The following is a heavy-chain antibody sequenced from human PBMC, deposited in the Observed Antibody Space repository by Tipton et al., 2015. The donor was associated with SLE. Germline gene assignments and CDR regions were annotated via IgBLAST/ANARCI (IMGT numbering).Heavy chain of an antibody. J-gene: IGHJ4*02. Sequence: TLSLTCTVSGASISSYSWSWIRQPPGKGLEWIGYIYYSGSTYYNPSLKSQVTISVDTSKNQFSLKLSSVTAADTAVYYCARRQRGYSYAPFDNWGQGTLVPVSS. CDR1: GASISSYS. CDR2: IYYSGST. V-gene: IGHV4-59*08. CDR3: ARRQRGYSYAPFDN. D-gene: IGHD5-18*01.